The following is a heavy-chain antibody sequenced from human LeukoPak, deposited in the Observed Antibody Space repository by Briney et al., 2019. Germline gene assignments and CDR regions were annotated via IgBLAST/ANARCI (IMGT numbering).Heavy chain of an antibody. D-gene: IGHD4-17*01. V-gene: IGHV4-34*01. CDR1: GGSFSGYY. CDR2: INHSGST. CDR3: ARTTTVTPALGIDY. J-gene: IGHJ4*02. Sequence: SETLSLTCAVYGGSFSGYYWSWIRQPPGKGLEWVGEINHSGSTNYNPSLKSRVTISVDTSKNQFSLKLSSVTAADTAVYYCARTTTVTPALGIDYWGQGTLVTVSS.